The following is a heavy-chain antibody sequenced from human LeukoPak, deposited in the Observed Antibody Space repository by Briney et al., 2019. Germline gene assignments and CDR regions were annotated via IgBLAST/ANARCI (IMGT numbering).Heavy chain of an antibody. CDR2: ISGSGGST. V-gene: IGHV3-23*01. CDR3: AKVSRGVTAADFDP. CDR1: GFTFSSYA. D-gene: IGHD3-10*01. J-gene: IGHJ5*02. Sequence: GGSLRLSCAASGFTFSSYAMSWVRQAPGKGLEWVSAISGSGGSTYYADSVKGRFTISRDNSKNTLYLQMSSLRAEDTAVYYCAKVSRGVTAADFDPWGQGTLVTVSS.